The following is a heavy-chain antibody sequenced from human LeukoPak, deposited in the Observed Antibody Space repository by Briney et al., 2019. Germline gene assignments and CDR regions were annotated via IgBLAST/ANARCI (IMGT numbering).Heavy chain of an antibody. Sequence: PSETLSLTCTVSGGSISSSSYYWGWIRQPPGKGLEWIGSTYYSGSTYYNPSLKSRVTISADTSRNQFSLKLSSVTAADTAVYYCARRSVLMRGLFGPWGQGTLVTVSS. CDR3: ARRSVLMRGLFGP. CDR1: GGSISSSSYY. CDR2: TYYSGST. D-gene: IGHD3-16*01. V-gene: IGHV4-39*01. J-gene: IGHJ5*02.